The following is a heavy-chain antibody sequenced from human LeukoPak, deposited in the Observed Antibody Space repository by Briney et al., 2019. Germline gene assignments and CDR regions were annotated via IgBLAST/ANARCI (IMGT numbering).Heavy chain of an antibody. CDR1: GFTFSSYW. V-gene: IGHV3-74*01. Sequence: PGGSLKLSCVASGFTFSSYWMHWVRKAPGKGLVWVSRINTDGSSANYADSVKGRFTISRDNAKNTVYLQMNSLRAEDTAVYYCARDTKSLTLYYFDWWGLGTLVTVSS. CDR3: ARDTKSLTLYYFDW. CDR2: INTDGSSA. D-gene: IGHD4-23*01. J-gene: IGHJ4*02.